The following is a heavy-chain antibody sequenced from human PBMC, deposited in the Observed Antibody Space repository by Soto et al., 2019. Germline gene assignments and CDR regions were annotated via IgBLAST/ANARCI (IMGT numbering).Heavy chain of an antibody. D-gene: IGHD6-13*01. CDR1: GGSISSYY. CDR2: IYYSGST. CDR3: ARGWGSSSWQFDY. V-gene: IGHV4-59*01. Sequence: SETLSLTCTVSGGSISSYYWSWIRQPPGRGLEWIGYIYYSGSTNYNPSLKSRVTISVDTSKNQFSLKLSSVTAADTAVYYCARGWGSSSWQFDYWGQGTLVTVSS. J-gene: IGHJ4*02.